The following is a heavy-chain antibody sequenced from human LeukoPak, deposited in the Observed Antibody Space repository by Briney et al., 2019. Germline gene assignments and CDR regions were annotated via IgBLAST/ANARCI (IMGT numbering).Heavy chain of an antibody. CDR2: IYTSGST. CDR3: ARGPGVTIFGAYYYYYYMDV. CDR1: GGSINSYY. V-gene: IGHV4-4*07. J-gene: IGHJ6*03. Sequence: SETLSLTCTVSGGSINSYYWSWIRQPAGKGLEWIGRIYTSGSTNYNPSLKSRVTISVDTSKNQFSLKLSSVTAADTAVYYCARGPGVTIFGAYYYYYYMDVWGKGTTVTVSS. D-gene: IGHD3-3*01.